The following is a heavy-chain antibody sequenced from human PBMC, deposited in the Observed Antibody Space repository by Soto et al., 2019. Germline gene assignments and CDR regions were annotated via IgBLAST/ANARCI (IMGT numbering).Heavy chain of an antibody. D-gene: IGHD2-2*01. J-gene: IGHJ5*02. CDR3: ARSYCSSTSCYFWFDP. Sequence: GASVKVSCKASGYTFTGYYMHWARQAPGQGLEWMGWINPNSGGTNYAQKFQGWVTMTRDTSISTAYMELSRLRSDDTAVYYCARSYCSSTSCYFWFDPWGQGTLVTVSS. CDR1: GYTFTGYY. V-gene: IGHV1-2*04. CDR2: INPNSGGT.